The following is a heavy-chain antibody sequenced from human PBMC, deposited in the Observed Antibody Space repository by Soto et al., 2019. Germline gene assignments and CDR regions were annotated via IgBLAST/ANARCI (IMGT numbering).Heavy chain of an antibody. Sequence: PGGSLRLSCAASVFTFSGSAMHWVRQASGKGREWVGRIRDKANSYATAYTASVKGRFTISRDDSKNTAYLQMNSLKTEDTAVYYCTRLYCGGDCDFDSWGQGTLVTVSS. CDR1: VFTFSGSA. D-gene: IGHD2-21*02. CDR3: TRLYCGGDCDFDS. V-gene: IGHV3-73*01. CDR2: IRDKANSYAT. J-gene: IGHJ4*02.